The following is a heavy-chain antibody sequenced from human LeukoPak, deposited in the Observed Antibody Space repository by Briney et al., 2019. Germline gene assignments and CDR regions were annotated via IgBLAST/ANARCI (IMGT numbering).Heavy chain of an antibody. CDR1: GGSISSHY. D-gene: IGHD3-9*01. V-gene: IGHV4-59*11. Sequence: SETLSLTCTVSGGSISSHYWSWIRQPPGKGLEWIGYIYYSGSTNYNPSLKSRVTISVDTSKNQFSLKLSSVTAADTAVYYCAGSFGSGIDILTPADFDYWGQGTLVTVSS. CDR3: AGSFGSGIDILTPADFDY. J-gene: IGHJ4*02. CDR2: IYYSGST.